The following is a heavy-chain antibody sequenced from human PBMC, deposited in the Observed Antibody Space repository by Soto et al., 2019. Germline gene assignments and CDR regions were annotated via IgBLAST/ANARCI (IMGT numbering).Heavy chain of an antibody. CDR1: GYSFTSYW. V-gene: IGHV5-51*01. Sequence: GESLKISCKGSGYSFTSYWIGWVRQMPGKGLEWMGIIYPGDSDTRYSPSFQGQVTISADKPISTAYLQWSSLKASDTAMYYCARQGSTTTDYYGMDVWGQGTTVTVSS. CDR3: ARQGSTTTDYYGMDV. J-gene: IGHJ6*02. CDR2: IYPGDSDT. D-gene: IGHD4-17*01.